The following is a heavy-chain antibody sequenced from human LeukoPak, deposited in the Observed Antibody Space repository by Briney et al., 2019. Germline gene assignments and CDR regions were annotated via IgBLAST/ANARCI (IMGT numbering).Heavy chain of an antibody. Sequence: GGSLRLSCAASGFTFSDYYMSWIRQAPGKGLEWVSYISSSGSTIYYADSVKGRFTISRDNAKNSLYLQMNSLRAEDTAVYYCARAVAAAGTWDFQHWGQGTLVTVSS. J-gene: IGHJ1*01. CDR3: ARAVAAAGTWDFQH. CDR1: GFTFSDYY. CDR2: ISSSGSTI. V-gene: IGHV3-11*04. D-gene: IGHD6-13*01.